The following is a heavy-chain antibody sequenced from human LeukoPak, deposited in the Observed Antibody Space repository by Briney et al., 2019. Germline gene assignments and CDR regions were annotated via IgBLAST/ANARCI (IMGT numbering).Heavy chain of an antibody. CDR3: ARQDYYYDSSGYYYSWYWFDP. D-gene: IGHD3-22*01. CDR1: GYTFTSYG. J-gene: IGHJ5*02. CDR2: ISAYNGNT. Sequence: GASVKVSCKASGYTFTSYGISWVRQAPGQGLEWMGWISAYNGNTNYAQKLQGRVTMTTDTSTSTAYMELRSLRSDDTAVYYCARQDYYYDSSGYYYSWYWFDPWGQGTLVTVSS. V-gene: IGHV1-18*01.